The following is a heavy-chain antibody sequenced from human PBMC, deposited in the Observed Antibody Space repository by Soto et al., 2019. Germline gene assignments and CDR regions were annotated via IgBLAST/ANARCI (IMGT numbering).Heavy chain of an antibody. J-gene: IGHJ4*02. CDR1: GVTFTSSA. V-gene: IGHV1-58*01. D-gene: IGHD2-8*01. CDR3: AADATAWQQMVPSDY. CDR2: IAVGSGYT. Sequence: AVKVSCKASGVTFTSSAFQWVRQARGQRLEWIGWIAVGSGYTNYAQRFQDRVTLTRDMSTATTYMELSRLTSEDTAIYYCAADATAWQQMVPSDYWGQGTLVTVSS.